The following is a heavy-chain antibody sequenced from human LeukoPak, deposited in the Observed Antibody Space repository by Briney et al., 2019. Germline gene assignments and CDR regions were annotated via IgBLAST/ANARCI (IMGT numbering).Heavy chain of an antibody. CDR1: GFTFSSYG. Sequence: GGSPRLSCAASGFTFSSYGMHWVRQAPGRGLEWVATLSGSGAGTYYSDSVQGRFTISRDNSKRTLFLQMNSLRAEDTAFYYCAKAELGVDTFLDYWGQGTLVTVSS. CDR3: AKAELGVDTFLDY. J-gene: IGHJ4*02. CDR2: LSGSGAGT. D-gene: IGHD3-3*01. V-gene: IGHV3-23*01.